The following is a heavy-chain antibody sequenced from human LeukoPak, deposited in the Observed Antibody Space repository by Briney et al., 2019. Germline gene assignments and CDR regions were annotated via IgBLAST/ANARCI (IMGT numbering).Heavy chain of an antibody. J-gene: IGHJ4*02. V-gene: IGHV1-46*01. CDR3: ARCQIEYSSSFTFDY. CDR1: GYTFTSYY. Sequence: ASVKVCCKASGYTFTSYYMHWVRQAPGQGLEWMGIINPSGGSTSYAQKFQGRVTMTRDTSTSTVYMELSSLRSEDTAVYYCARCQIEYSSSFTFDYWGQGTLVTVSS. CDR2: INPSGGST. D-gene: IGHD6-6*01.